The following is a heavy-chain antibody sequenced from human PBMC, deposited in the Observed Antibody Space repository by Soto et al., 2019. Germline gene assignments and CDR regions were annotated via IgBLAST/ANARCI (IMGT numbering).Heavy chain of an antibody. CDR3: ARRLLGYCSGGSCESSYYYYGMDV. CDR2: IDPSDSYT. J-gene: IGHJ6*02. Sequence: GESLKISCKGSGYSFTSYWISWVRQMPGKGLEWMGRIDPSDSYTNYSPSFQGHVTISADKSISTAYLQWSSLKASDAAMYYCARRLLGYCSGGSCESSYYYYGMDVWGQGTTVTVSS. D-gene: IGHD2-15*01. CDR1: GYSFTSYW. V-gene: IGHV5-10-1*01.